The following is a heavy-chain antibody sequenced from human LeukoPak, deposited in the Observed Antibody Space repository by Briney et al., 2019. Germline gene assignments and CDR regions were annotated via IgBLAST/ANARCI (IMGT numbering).Heavy chain of an antibody. CDR2: INPKSGST. J-gene: IGHJ4*02. Sequence: ASVKVSCKASGYTFTDYFIHWVRQAPGQGLEWMGRINPKSGSTNYAQNFQGRVTMTTDTSITSAYMELSRLTSDDTAVYFCARLLTDSDCWGQGSLVTVSS. D-gene: IGHD4/OR15-4a*01. V-gene: IGHV1-2*06. CDR1: GYTFTDYF. CDR3: ARLLTDSDC.